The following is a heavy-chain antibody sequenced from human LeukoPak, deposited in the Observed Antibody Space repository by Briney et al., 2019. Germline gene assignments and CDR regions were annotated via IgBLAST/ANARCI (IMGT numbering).Heavy chain of an antibody. CDR3: ARDPVEWELLLDY. CDR2: MNIDGSEK. Sequence: GGSLRLSLAASGFTFSIYGMGWFRKAPGKRLEWVANMNIDGSEKYYADSAKGRFTISRDNARNSVYLQMNSLRVEDTAVYYCARDPVEWELLLDYWGQGTLVTVSS. J-gene: IGHJ4*02. CDR1: GFTFSIYG. D-gene: IGHD1-26*01. V-gene: IGHV3-7*01.